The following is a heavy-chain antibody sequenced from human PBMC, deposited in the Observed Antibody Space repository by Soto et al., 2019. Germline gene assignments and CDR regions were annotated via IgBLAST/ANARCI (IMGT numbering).Heavy chain of an antibody. D-gene: IGHD3-22*01. Sequence: EVQLLESGGGLLHPGGSLRLSCADSGFTFSTYPMTGIRQAPGKGLERVSTISATGSNTYYADTAKGRFTISRDNSKNTLYLPMNGLRLEDTAIYYCANCARWLPPTYWGQGILVTVSS. CDR3: ANCARWLPPTY. J-gene: IGHJ4*02. CDR1: GFTFSTYP. CDR2: ISATGSNT. V-gene: IGHV3-23*01.